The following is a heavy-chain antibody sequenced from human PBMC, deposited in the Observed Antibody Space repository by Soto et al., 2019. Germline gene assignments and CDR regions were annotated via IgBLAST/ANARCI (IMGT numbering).Heavy chain of an antibody. D-gene: IGHD2-2*01. Sequence: PGGSLRLSCAASGFTFSSYGMHWVRQAPGKGLEWVAAIRDNGGSTYYADSVKGRFTISRDNSKNTLYLQMNSLRAEDTAVYYCAKDFLPIVVVPAARVDFDYWGQGTLVTVSS. CDR1: GFTFSSYG. J-gene: IGHJ4*02. CDR2: IRDNGGST. CDR3: AKDFLPIVVVPAARVDFDY. V-gene: IGHV3-23*01.